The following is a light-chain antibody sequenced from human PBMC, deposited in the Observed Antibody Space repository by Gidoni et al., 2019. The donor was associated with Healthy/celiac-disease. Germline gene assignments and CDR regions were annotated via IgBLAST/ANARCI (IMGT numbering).Light chain of an antibody. Sequence: DIQMTQSPSTLSASVGDRVTITCRASQSISSWWAWYQQKPGKAPRLLIYKATSLESGVPSRCSGRGSGTEFTLTSSSLQPDDFATYYCQQYNSYPRTFGQGTKVEIK. CDR3: QQYNSYPRT. J-gene: IGKJ1*01. CDR2: KAT. V-gene: IGKV1-5*03. CDR1: QSISSW.